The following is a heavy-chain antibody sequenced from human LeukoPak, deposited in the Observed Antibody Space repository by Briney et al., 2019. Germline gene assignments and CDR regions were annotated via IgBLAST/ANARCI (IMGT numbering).Heavy chain of an antibody. CDR1: GGSVSNRPYY. D-gene: IGHD3-10*01. Sequence: PSETLSLTCTVSGGSVSNRPYYWGWLRQPPGTGLEWIGAMYNSGSTYYNLSLKSRVTVSLDTSKNQFSLKLTSVFAADTAVYYCARGSGYYYGLDNRGQGILVSVSS. J-gene: IGHJ4*02. V-gene: IGHV4-39*07. CDR3: ARGSGYYYGLDN. CDR2: MYNSGST.